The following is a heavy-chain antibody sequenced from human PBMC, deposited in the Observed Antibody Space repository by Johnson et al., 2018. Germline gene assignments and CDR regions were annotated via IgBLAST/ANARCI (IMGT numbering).Heavy chain of an antibody. D-gene: IGHD5-12*01. V-gene: IGHV3-9*01. J-gene: IGHJ3*02. CDR1: GFTFDAYA. CDR2: ISWSSGSI. CDR3: AKARGYDQDAFDI. Sequence: VQLRESGGGLVQPGRSLRLSCAASGFTFDAYAMHWVRRAPGKGLEWISGISWSSGSIGYADSVKGRFTISRDNAKNSLYLQMNSLRTEDTALYYCAKARGYDQDAFDIWGQGTMVTVSS.